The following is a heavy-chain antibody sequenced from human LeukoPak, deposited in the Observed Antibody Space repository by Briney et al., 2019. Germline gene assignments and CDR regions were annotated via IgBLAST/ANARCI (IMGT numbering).Heavy chain of an antibody. CDR3: ARKVYHRFDY. D-gene: IGHD2-2*01. CDR1: GFTFSSYA. CDR2: ISTSGDNT. Sequence: GGSLRISCAASGFTFSSYAMTWVRQAPGKGLEWVSAISTSGDNTYYADSVRGRFTISRDNSKNTLYLQMNSLRADDTAVYYCARKVYHRFDYWGQGTLVTVSS. V-gene: IGHV3-23*01. J-gene: IGHJ4*02.